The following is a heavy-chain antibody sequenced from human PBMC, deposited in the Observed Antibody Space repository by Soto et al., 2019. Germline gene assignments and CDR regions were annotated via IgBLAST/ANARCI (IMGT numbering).Heavy chain of an antibody. Sequence: EVQLVESGGGLVQPGRSLRLSCAASGFTFDDYAMHWVRQAPGKGLEWVSGIRWNSGSIGYADSVKGRFTISRDNAKNALYLQMNSLRAEDTALYYCAKDFVLQGDYYGMDVWGQGTTVTVSS. CDR1: GFTFDDYA. CDR2: IRWNSGSI. J-gene: IGHJ6*02. CDR3: AKDFVLQGDYYGMDV. V-gene: IGHV3-9*01. D-gene: IGHD4-4*01.